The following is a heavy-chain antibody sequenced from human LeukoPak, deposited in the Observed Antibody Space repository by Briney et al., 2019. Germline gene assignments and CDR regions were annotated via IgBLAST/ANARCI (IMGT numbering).Heavy chain of an antibody. V-gene: IGHV4-39*01. CDR3: ASPYYDFWSGYYTGEDY. CDR1: GGSISSSSYY. CDR2: IYYSGST. Sequence: PSETLSLTCTVSGGSISSSSYYWGWIRQPPGKGLEWIGSIYYSGSTYYNPSLKSRVTISVDTSKNQFSLKLSSVTAADTAVYYCASPYYDFWSGYYTGEDYWGQGTLVTVSS. J-gene: IGHJ4*02. D-gene: IGHD3-3*01.